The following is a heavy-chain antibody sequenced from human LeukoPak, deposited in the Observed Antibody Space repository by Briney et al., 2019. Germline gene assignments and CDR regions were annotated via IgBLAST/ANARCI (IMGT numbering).Heavy chain of an antibody. CDR3: ARTQSQSGSYRYYFAY. J-gene: IGHJ4*02. V-gene: IGHV4-61*08. Sequence: SETLSLTCTVSGGSVGSGGYYWSWIRQPPGGGLEWIGDIYYIRNTNYNPSLKSRVTMSLDPSKNQFSLKLNSVTTADTAVYYCARTQSQSGSYRYYFAYWGQGTLVTVSS. CDR2: IYYIRNT. D-gene: IGHD1-26*01. CDR1: GGSVGSGGYY.